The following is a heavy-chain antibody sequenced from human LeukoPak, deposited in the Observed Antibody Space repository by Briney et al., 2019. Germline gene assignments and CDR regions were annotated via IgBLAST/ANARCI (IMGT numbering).Heavy chain of an antibody. J-gene: IGHJ3*02. Sequence: SQTLSLTCTVSGGSISSGDYYWSWIRQPPGKGLEWIGYIYYSGSTYYNPSLKSRVTISVDTSKNQFSLKLSSVTAADTAVYYCAREGAYYDSSGYYRHDAFDIWGQGTMVTVSS. CDR2: IYYSGST. D-gene: IGHD3-22*01. CDR1: GGSISSGDYY. V-gene: IGHV4-30-4*01. CDR3: AREGAYYDSSGYYRHDAFDI.